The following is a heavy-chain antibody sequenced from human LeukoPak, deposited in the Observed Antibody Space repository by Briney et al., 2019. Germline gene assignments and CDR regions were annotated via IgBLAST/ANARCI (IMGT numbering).Heavy chain of an antibody. CDR3: ARPRVGVGGSVDY. CDR1: GGSISSSTYY. CDR2: IYYSGST. J-gene: IGHJ4*02. Sequence: SETLSLTCTVSGGSISSSTYYWGWGRQPPGKGLEWIGSIYYSGSTYYNPSLKSRVTMSVDTSKNQFSLKLSSVTAADTAVYYCARPRVGVGGSVDYWGQGTLATVSS. D-gene: IGHD3-16*01. V-gene: IGHV4-39*01.